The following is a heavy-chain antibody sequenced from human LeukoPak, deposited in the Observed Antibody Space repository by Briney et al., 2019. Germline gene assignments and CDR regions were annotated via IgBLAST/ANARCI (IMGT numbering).Heavy chain of an antibody. V-gene: IGHV1-18*01. D-gene: IGHD1-20*01. J-gene: IGHJ4*02. CDR3: ARVITGTVKYYFDY. Sequence: ASVTVSFKSSGYTFTSYGNTWVRQPPGQGHERMGWTSLYNGNTNYAQNLQGRVTMTTDTSTSTAYMELRSLRSDDTAVYYCARVITGTVKYYFDYWGQGTLVTVSS. CDR1: GYTFTSYG. CDR2: TSLYNGNT.